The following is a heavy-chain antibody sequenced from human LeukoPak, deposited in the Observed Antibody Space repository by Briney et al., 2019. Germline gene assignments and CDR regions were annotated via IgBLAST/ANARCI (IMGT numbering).Heavy chain of an antibody. J-gene: IGHJ4*02. D-gene: IGHD2-15*01. CDR2: INPSGGST. CDR3: TAMVVAASGDFDY. V-gene: IGHV1-46*01. CDR1: GYTFTTYG. Sequence: ASVKVSCKAFGYTFTTYGISWVRQAPGQGLEWMGIINPSGGSTSYAQKFQGRVTMTRDMSTSTVYMELSSLRSEDTAVYYCTAMVVAASGDFDYWGQGTLVTVSS.